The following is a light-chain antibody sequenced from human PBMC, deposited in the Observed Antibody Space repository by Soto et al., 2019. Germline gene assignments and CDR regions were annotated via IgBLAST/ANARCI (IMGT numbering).Light chain of an antibody. Sequence: EIVMTQSPATLSVSPGGRATLSCRASQSVSSYLAWYQQRPGQPPRLLIYRASTRATGIPARFSGSGSGTEFSLTISSLQSEDFAVYYCQQYSTWPPRYTFGQGTKVEIK. V-gene: IGKV3-15*01. CDR1: QSVSSY. CDR2: RAS. CDR3: QQYSTWPPRYT. J-gene: IGKJ2*01.